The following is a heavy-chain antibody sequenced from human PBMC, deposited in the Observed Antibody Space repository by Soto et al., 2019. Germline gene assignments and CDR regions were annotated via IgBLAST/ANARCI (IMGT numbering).Heavy chain of an antibody. J-gene: IGHJ3*02. Sequence: GGSLRLSCAASGFTFSSYGMHWVRKAPGKGLEWVAVISYDGSNKYYADSVKGRFTISRDNSKNTLYLQMNSLRAEDTAVYYCAKGSHVNWGCCDAFDIWGQGTMVTVSS. CDR1: GFTFSSYG. D-gene: IGHD7-27*01. CDR2: ISYDGSNK. V-gene: IGHV3-30*18. CDR3: AKGSHVNWGCCDAFDI.